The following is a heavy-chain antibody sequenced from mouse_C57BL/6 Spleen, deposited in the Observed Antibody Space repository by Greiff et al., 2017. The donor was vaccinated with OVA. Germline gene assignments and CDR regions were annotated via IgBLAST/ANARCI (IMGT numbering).Heavy chain of an antibody. CDR2: IYPGDGDT. Sequence: VQVVESGPELVKPGASVKISCKASGYAFSSSWMNWVKQRPGKGLEWIGRIYPGDGDTNYNGKFKGKATLTADKSSSTAYMQLSSLTSEDSAVYVGARGYGINGDFDVWGTGTTVTVSS. J-gene: IGHJ1*03. CDR3: ARGYGINGDFDV. CDR1: GYAFSSSW. V-gene: IGHV1-82*01. D-gene: IGHD2-1*01.